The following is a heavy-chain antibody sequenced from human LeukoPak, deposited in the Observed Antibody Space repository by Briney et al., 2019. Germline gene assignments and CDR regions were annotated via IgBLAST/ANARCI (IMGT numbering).Heavy chain of an antibody. CDR1: GGSISSGGYY. Sequence: PSETLSLTCTVSGGSISSGGYYWSWIRQPPGKGLEWIGEINHSGSTNYNPSLKSRVTISVDTSKNQFSLKLSSVTAADTAVYYCARGVFSLRYFDLWGRGTLVTVSS. J-gene: IGHJ2*01. D-gene: IGHD3-9*01. V-gene: IGHV4-39*07. CDR3: ARGVFSLRYFDL. CDR2: INHSGST.